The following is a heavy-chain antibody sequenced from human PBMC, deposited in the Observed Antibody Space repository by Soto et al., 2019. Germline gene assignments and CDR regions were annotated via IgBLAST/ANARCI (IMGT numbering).Heavy chain of an antibody. CDR3: TRGHPSIYNY. J-gene: IGHJ4*02. Sequence: GGSLRLSCAASGFTFSNYWMSWVRQAPGKGLEWVANIKEDGSERYYVDSVKGRFTISRDNAKNSLYLQMTSLRPEDTAVYYCTRGHPSIYNYWGQGTLVTVSS. V-gene: IGHV3-7*01. CDR2: IKEDGSER. D-gene: IGHD4-4*01. CDR1: GFTFSNYW.